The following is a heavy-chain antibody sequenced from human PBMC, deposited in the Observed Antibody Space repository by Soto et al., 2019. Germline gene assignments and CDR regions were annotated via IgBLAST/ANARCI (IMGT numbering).Heavy chain of an antibody. CDR3: ARNEDEGDSLAF. CDR1: GGSISSDYYH. J-gene: IGHJ3*01. Sequence: TLSLTCTVSGGSISSDYYHWTWIRQSPGKSLEWIGYIHHSGSILYNPTLKSRLTISVDTSKNKFSLHLTSVTAADTAVYFYARNEDEGDSLAFRGKGKTVTVSS. CDR2: IHHSGSI. D-gene: IGHD2-21*02. V-gene: IGHV4-30-4*08.